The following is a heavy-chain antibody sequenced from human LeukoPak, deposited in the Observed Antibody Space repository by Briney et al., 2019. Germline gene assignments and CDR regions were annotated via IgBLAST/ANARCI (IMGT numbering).Heavy chain of an antibody. Sequence: ASVKVSCKASGYTFTSYGISWVRQAPGQGLEWRGWISAYNGNTKYAQKLQGRVTMTTDTSTSTAYMELRSLRSDDTAVYYCARDVWSSGWYFAFDIWGQGTMVTVSS. D-gene: IGHD6-19*01. CDR2: ISAYNGNT. J-gene: IGHJ3*02. CDR3: ARDVWSSGWYFAFDI. CDR1: GYTFTSYG. V-gene: IGHV1-18*04.